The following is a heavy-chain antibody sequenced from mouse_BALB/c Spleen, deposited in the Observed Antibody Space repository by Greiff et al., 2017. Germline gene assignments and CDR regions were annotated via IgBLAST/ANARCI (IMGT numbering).Heavy chain of an antibody. D-gene: IGHD2-10*02. CDR2: ISTYYGDA. Sequence: VQLQQSGAELVRPGVSVKISCKGSGYTFTDYAMHWVKQSHAKSLEWIGVISTYYGDASYNQKFKGKATMTVDKSSSTAYMELARLTSEDSAIYSCARKAYGNYFDYWGQGTTLTVSA. J-gene: IGHJ2*01. CDR3: ARKAYGNYFDY. CDR1: GYTFTDYA. V-gene: IGHV1S137*01.